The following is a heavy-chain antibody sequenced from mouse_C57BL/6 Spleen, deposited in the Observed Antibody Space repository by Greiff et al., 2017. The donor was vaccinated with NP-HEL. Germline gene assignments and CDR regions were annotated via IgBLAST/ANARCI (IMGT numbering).Heavy chain of an antibody. D-gene: IGHD1-1*01. J-gene: IGHJ2*01. CDR2: IDPSDSYT. CDR3: ARHYCSSYVDY. CDR1: GYTFTSYW. Sequence: QVQLQQPGAELVKPGASVKLSCKASGYTFTSYWMQWVKQRPGQGLEWIGEIDPSDSYTNYNQKFKGKATLTVDTSSSTAYMQLSSLTSEDSAVYYCARHYCSSYVDYWGQGTTLTVSS. V-gene: IGHV1-50*01.